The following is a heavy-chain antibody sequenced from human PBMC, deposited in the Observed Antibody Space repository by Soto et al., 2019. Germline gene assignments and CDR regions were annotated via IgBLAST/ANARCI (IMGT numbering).Heavy chain of an antibody. D-gene: IGHD6-13*01. Sequence: ASVKVSCTASGYTFTSYAMHWVRQAPGQRLEWMGWINAGNGNTKHSQKFQGRVTITRDTSASTAYMELSSLRSEDTAVYYCARSYSSSWSYYYGMDVWGQGTTVTVSS. CDR1: GYTFTSYA. CDR3: ARSYSSSWSYYYGMDV. V-gene: IGHV1-3*01. CDR2: INAGNGNT. J-gene: IGHJ6*02.